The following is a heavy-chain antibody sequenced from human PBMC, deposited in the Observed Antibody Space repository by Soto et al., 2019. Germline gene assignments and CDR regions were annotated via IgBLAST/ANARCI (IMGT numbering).Heavy chain of an antibody. J-gene: IGHJ6*03. V-gene: IGHV1-2*04. CDR1: GYTFTGYY. Sequence: ASVKVSCKASGYTFTGYYMHWVRQAPGQGLEWMGWINPNSGGTNYAQKFQGWVTMTRDTSISTAYMELSRLRSDDTAVYYCARGNSVPAASFSGYYYMDVWGKGTTVTVSS. D-gene: IGHD2-2*01. CDR3: ARGNSVPAASFSGYYYMDV. CDR2: INPNSGGT.